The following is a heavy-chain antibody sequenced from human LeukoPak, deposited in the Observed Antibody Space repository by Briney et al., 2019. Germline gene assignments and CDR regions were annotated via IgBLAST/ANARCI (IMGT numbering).Heavy chain of an antibody. D-gene: IGHD3-22*01. Sequence: PGRSLRLSCAASGFTFSSYGMHWVRQAPGKELEWVAVISYDGSNKYYADSVKGRFTISRDNSKNTLYLQMNSLRAEDTAVYYCANAASMIVVVTPDYWGQGTLVTVSS. V-gene: IGHV3-30*18. CDR2: ISYDGSNK. CDR1: GFTFSSYG. J-gene: IGHJ4*02. CDR3: ANAASMIVVVTPDY.